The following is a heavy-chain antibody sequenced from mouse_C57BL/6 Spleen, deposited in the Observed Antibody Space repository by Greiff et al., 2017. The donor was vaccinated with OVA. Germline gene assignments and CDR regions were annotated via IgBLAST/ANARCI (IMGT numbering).Heavy chain of an antibody. Sequence: EVQLVESGPGLVKPSQSLSLTCSVTGYSITSGYYWNWIRQFPGNKLEWMGYISYDGSNNYNPSLKNRISITRDTSKNQFFLKLNSVTTEDTATYYCARGDGGWYFDVWGTGTTVTVSS. CDR2: ISYDGSN. CDR3: ARGDGGWYFDV. V-gene: IGHV3-6*01. J-gene: IGHJ1*03. D-gene: IGHD3-3*01. CDR1: GYSITSGYY.